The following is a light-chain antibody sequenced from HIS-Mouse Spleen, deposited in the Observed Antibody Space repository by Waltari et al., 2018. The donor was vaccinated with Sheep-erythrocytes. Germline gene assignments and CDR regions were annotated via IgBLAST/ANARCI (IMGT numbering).Light chain of an antibody. CDR2: QDR. J-gene: IGLJ2*01. CDR1: KLGDKY. CDR3: QAWDSSTAVV. Sequence: SYELTQPPSVSVSPGQPASITCSGDKLGDKYACWYQQKPGQSPVLVIYQDRKRPSGIPERFSGSNSGNTATLTISGTQAMDEADYYCQAWDSSTAVVFGGGTKLTVL. V-gene: IGLV3-1*01.